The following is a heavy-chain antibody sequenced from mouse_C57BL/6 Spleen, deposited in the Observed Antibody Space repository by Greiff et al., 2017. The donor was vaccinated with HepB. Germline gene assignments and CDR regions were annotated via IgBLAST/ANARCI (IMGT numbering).Heavy chain of an antibody. CDR2: IDPETGGT. V-gene: IGHV1-15*01. J-gene: IGHJ4*01. CDR1: GYTFTDYE. Sequence: QVQLQQSGAELVRPGASVTLSCKASGYTFTDYEMHWVKQTPVHGLEWIGAIDPETGGTAYNQKFKGKAILTADKSSSTAYMELRSLTSEDSAVYYCTRSTVVEEGYAMDYWGQGTSVTVSS. D-gene: IGHD1-1*01. CDR3: TRSTVVEEGYAMDY.